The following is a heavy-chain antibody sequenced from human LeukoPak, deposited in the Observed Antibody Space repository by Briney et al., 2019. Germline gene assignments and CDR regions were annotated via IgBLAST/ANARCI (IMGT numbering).Heavy chain of an antibody. Sequence: SGGSLRLSCAASGFTFCIYGMHGVPPAPGGGGEWVVFIWYAGSNKYYADSVKGRFTISRDNSKNTLYLQMNSLRAEDTAVYYCAKDLHYCSSTSCYTLLAYWGQGTLVTVSS. CDR3: AKDLHYCSSTSCYTLLAY. CDR2: IWYAGSNK. CDR1: GFTFCIYG. D-gene: IGHD2-2*02. V-gene: IGHV3-30*02. J-gene: IGHJ4*02.